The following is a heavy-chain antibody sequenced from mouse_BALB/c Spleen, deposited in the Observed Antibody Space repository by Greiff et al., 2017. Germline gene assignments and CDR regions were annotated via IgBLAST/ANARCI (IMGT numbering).Heavy chain of an antibody. V-gene: IGHV1S29*02. CDR2: IYPYNGGT. J-gene: IGHJ2*01. CDR1: GYTFTDYN. Sequence: EVKLVESGPELVKPGASVKISCKASGYTFTDYNMHWVKQSHGKSLEWIGYIYPYNGGTGYNQKFKSKATLTVDNSSSTAYMELRSLTSEDSEVYYCERVFYYGSSDPFDYWGQGTTLTVSS. CDR3: ERVFYYGSSDPFDY. D-gene: IGHD1-1*01.